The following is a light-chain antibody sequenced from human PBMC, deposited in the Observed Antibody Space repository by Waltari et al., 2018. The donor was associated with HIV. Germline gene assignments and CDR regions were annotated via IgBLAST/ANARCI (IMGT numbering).Light chain of an antibody. CDR3: QQYYSTPQT. CDR1: QSVLYSSNNKNY. CDR2: WAS. V-gene: IGKV4-1*01. J-gene: IGKJ1*01. Sequence: DIVMTQSPDSLAVSLGERATLHCKSSQSVLYSSNNKNYLAWYQQKPGQPPKLLIYWASTQESGVPDRFSGSGSGTDFTLTISSLQAEDVAVYYCQQYYSTPQTFGQGTKVEIK.